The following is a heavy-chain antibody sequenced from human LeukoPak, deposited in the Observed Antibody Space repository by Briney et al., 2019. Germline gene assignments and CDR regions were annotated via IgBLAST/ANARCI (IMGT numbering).Heavy chain of an antibody. D-gene: IGHD5-18*01. CDR1: GFTFSSYE. Sequence: GGSLRLSCAASGFTFSSYEMNWVRQAPGKGLEWVSYISSSGSTIYYADSVKGRFTISRDNAKNSLYLQMNSLRAEDTAVYYCARVGLIQLWLREGYYFDYWGQGTLITVPS. V-gene: IGHV3-48*03. J-gene: IGHJ4*02. CDR2: ISSSGSTI. CDR3: ARVGLIQLWLREGYYFDY.